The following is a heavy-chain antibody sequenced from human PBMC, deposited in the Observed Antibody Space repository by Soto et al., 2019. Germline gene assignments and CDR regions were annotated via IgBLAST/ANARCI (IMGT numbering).Heavy chain of an antibody. J-gene: IGHJ5*02. Sequence: EVQLVESGGGLVQPGGSLRLSCAASGFTFSAYDMHWVRQPTGKGLEWVSAIGTLHDTYYPDSVKGRFTISRENAKNSLSLQMNGLTTGDTVVYYCARQASYWHGGGGWFDPWGQGTLVTVSS. D-gene: IGHD2-8*02. CDR1: GFTFSAYD. CDR3: ARQASYWHGGGGWFDP. CDR2: IGTLHDT. V-gene: IGHV3-13*01.